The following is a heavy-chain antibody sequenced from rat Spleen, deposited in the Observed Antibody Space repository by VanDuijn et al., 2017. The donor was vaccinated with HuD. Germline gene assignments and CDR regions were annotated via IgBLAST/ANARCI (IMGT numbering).Heavy chain of an antibody. V-gene: IGHV5-31*01. CDR1: GFTFNNYW. D-gene: IGHD1-2*01. J-gene: IGHJ2*01. Sequence: EVQLVESGGGLVQPGGSLKLSCVASGFTFNNYWMTWIRQAPGRGLEWVASITNASGRTYYSDFVKGRFTISRDTAQNILYLQMSKLGSEDTAIYYCARLALYYYSSSHFDYWGQGVMVTVSS. CDR3: ARLALYYYSSSHFDY. CDR2: ITNASGRT.